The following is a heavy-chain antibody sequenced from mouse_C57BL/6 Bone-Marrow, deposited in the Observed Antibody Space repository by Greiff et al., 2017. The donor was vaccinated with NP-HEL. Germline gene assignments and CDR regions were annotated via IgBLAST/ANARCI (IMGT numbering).Heavy chain of an antibody. V-gene: IGHV1-55*01. CDR2: IYPGSGST. CDR3: AREDYDYDGGLYFDY. CDR1: GYTFTSYW. D-gene: IGHD2-4*01. J-gene: IGHJ2*01. Sequence: VQLQQPGAELVKPGASVKMSCKASGYTFTSYWITWVKQRPGQGLEWIGDIYPGSGSTNYNEKFKSKATLTVDTSSSTAYMQLSSLTSEDSAVYYCAREDYDYDGGLYFDYWGQGTTLTVSS.